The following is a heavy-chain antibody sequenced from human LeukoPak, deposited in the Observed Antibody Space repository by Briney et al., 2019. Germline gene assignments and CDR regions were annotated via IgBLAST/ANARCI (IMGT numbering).Heavy chain of an antibody. CDR3: ARDAQQQLVYAEYFQH. V-gene: IGHV3-64*01. CDR2: ISSNGGST. CDR1: GFSLEDYA. Sequence: GGSLRLSCAASGFSLEDYAMHWVRQAPGKGLEYVSAISSNGGSTYYANSVKGRFTISRDNSKNTLYLQMGSLRAEDMAVYYCARDAQQQLVYAEYFQHWGQGTLVTVSS. D-gene: IGHD6-13*01. J-gene: IGHJ1*01.